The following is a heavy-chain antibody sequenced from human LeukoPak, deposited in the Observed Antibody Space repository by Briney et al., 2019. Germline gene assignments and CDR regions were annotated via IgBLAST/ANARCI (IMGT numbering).Heavy chain of an antibody. D-gene: IGHD2-15*01. CDR3: ARDRCSGGSCYHDAFDI. CDR1: DYTFTTYG. Sequence: ASVKVSCKASDYTFTTYGITWVRQVPGQGLEWMGWISVYNGDTKYAQNFQGRVTLTTDTSTSTVYMELRSLKSDDTAVYYCARDRCSGGSCYHDAFDIWGQGTMVTVSS. V-gene: IGHV1-18*01. CDR2: ISVYNGDT. J-gene: IGHJ3*02.